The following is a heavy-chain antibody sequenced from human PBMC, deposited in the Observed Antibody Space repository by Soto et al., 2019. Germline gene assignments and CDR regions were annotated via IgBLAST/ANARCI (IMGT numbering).Heavy chain of an antibody. CDR2: VYHSGAT. Sequence: QVQLQESGPGLVRPSGTLSLTCAVSGDSIIGTGWWSWVRQSPGKGLDWIGEVYHSGATNYNPSLKSRVTISVDTSRNQFSLNLGSVTAAVTAVYYCVRNGYYSLDVWGQGTTVTVSS. CDR3: VRNGYYSLDV. CDR1: GDSIIGTGW. V-gene: IGHV4-4*02. D-gene: IGHD3-22*01. J-gene: IGHJ6*02.